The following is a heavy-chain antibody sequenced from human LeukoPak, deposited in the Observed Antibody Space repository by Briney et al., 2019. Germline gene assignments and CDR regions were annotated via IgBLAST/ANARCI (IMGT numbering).Heavy chain of an antibody. CDR1: GYTFTGYY. CDR3: ARVPPSRVVTRFDY. Sequence: ASVKVSCKASGYTFTGYYMHWVRQAPGQGLEWMEWINPNSGGTNYAQKFQGRVTMTRDTSISTAYMELSRLRSDDTAVYYCARVPPSRVVTRFDYWGQGTLVTVPS. J-gene: IGHJ4*02. V-gene: IGHV1-2*02. CDR2: INPNSGGT. D-gene: IGHD4-23*01.